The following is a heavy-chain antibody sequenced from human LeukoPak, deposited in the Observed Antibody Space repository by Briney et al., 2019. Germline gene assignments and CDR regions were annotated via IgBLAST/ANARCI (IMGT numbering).Heavy chain of an antibody. CDR3: AVGIAVKNFDY. J-gene: IGHJ4*02. CDR1: GYSISSGYY. CDR2: IYHSGST. Sequence: PSETLSLTCAVSGYSISSGYYWGWIRQPPGKGLEWIGSIYHSGSTYYNPSLKSRVTISVDTSKNQFSLKLSSVTAADTAVYYCAVGIAVKNFDYWGQGTLVTVSS. D-gene: IGHD6-19*01. V-gene: IGHV4-38-2*01.